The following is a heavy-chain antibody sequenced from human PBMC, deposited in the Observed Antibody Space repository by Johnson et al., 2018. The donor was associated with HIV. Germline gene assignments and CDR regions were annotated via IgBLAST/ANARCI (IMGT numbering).Heavy chain of an antibody. V-gene: IGHV3-20*04. CDR1: GFTVSNTY. D-gene: IGHD3-22*01. Sequence: VQLVESGGGLIQPGGSLRLSCATSGFTVSNTYMTWVRQAPGKGLEWVSGINWNGGSTGYADSVKGRFTISRDNAKNSLYLQMNSLRAEDTALYYCARDLTHYYDSHDAFDIWGQGTMVTVSS. CDR3: ARDLTHYYDSHDAFDI. CDR2: INWNGGST. J-gene: IGHJ3*02.